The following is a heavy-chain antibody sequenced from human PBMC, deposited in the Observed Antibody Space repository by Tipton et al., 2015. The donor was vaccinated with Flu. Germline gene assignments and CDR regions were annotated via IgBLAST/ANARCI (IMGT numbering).Heavy chain of an antibody. D-gene: IGHD5-12*01. CDR3: TLGLEWLQL. CDR1: GYSFTSDG. V-gene: IGHV1-18*04. CDR2: ISTYNGDT. Sequence: QVQLVQSGGEVKKPGTSVKVSCKASGYSFTSDGITWVRQAPGQGLEWMGWISTYNGDTNVAQSLQGRVTMTRDTFANTAFLELTVLRSDDTAVYYCTLGLEWLQLWGQGTLITVSS. J-gene: IGHJ4*02.